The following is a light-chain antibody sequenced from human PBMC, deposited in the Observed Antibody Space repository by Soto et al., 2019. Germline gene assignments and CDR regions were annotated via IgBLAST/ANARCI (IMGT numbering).Light chain of an antibody. J-gene: IGLJ3*02. CDR2: DVI. CDR1: SSDVGGSNL. Sequence: QSALTQPRSVSGSPGQSVTISCTGTSSDVGGSNLVSWYQQHAGRAPQLVIYDVIKRPSGVPDRFSGSKSVNTASLTISGLQVEDEADYYCCSYAGNSLWVFVGGTKLTVL. V-gene: IGLV2-11*01. CDR3: CSYAGNSLWV.